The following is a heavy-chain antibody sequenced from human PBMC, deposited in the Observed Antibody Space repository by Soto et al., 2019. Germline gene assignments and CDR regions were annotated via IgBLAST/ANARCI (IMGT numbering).Heavy chain of an antibody. CDR2: TYYRSKWYN. J-gene: IGHJ4*02. D-gene: IGHD1-26*01. Sequence: SQTLSLTCAISGGSVSSNSAAWNWIRQSPSRGLEWLGRTYYRSKWYNDYAVSVKSRITINPDTSKNQFSLQLNSVTPEDTAVYYCARDRTGIVGATTNFDYWGQGTLVTVSS. V-gene: IGHV6-1*01. CDR1: GGSVSSNSAA. CDR3: ARDRTGIVGATTNFDY.